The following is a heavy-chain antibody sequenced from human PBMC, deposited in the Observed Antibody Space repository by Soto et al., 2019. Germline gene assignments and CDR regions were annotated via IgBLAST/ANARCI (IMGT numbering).Heavy chain of an antibody. D-gene: IGHD3-10*01. CDR2: INPILSMS. J-gene: IGHJ4*02. CDR1: GDTFAFYS. Sequence: QVQLVQSGAEVKRPGSSVKVSCKASGDTFAFYSINWVRQAPGLGLEWMGRINPILSMSNYAQRFKGRVTMNAAKSTSTSYMVLNSLRSEDTAMYYCATSYGSGYRGFDYWGQGALGTVAS. CDR3: ATSYGSGYRGFDY. V-gene: IGHV1-69*02.